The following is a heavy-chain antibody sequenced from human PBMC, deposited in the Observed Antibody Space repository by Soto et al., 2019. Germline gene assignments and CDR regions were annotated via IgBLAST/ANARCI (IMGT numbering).Heavy chain of an antibody. CDR1: GFTASAYY. CDR2: ISTSGTYI. Sequence: GGSLRLPWAASGFTASAYYMSWIRQAPGKGLEWVSYISTSGTYINYADSVKGRFTISRDNAKNSLYLQMTSLRAEDTAVYYCAREGSGYFLNVWGQGTTVIVSS. D-gene: IGHD3-22*01. CDR3: AREGSGYFLNV. J-gene: IGHJ6*02. V-gene: IGHV3-11*06.